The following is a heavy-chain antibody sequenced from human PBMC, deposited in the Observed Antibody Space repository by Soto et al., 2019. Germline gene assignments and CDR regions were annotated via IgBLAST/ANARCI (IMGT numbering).Heavy chain of an antibody. J-gene: IGHJ6*02. D-gene: IGHD6-6*01. CDR1: AGPFSSYA. CDR3: AGSVIEARYGGYYYYGMDV. CDR2: IIPMFGTT. Sequence: GASVKVSCKAAAGPFSSYATSWVRQAPGQGLEWMGGIIPMFGTTNYAQKFQGRVTITADESTRTAYMELSSLRFEDTAVYYCAGSVIEARYGGYYYYGMDVWGQGTTVTVSS. V-gene: IGHV1-69*13.